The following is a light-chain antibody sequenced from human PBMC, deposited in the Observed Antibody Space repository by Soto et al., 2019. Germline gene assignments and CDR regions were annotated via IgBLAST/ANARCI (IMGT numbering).Light chain of an antibody. Sequence: AITMTQSPSSLSASVGDRVTITCRASQGIRNGLGWYQQKPGKAPKLLINAASSLESGVPSRFSGSGSGTDFTLTISSLQPEDFATYYCLQDYNYPLTFGGGTKVEIK. J-gene: IGKJ4*01. CDR3: LQDYNYPLT. CDR2: AAS. V-gene: IGKV1-6*01. CDR1: QGIRNG.